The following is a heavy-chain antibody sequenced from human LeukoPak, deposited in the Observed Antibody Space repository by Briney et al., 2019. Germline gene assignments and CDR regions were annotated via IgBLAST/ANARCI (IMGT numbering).Heavy chain of an antibody. Sequence: GGSLRLSCAASGFTVSSNYMSWVRQAPGKGLEWVSVIYSGGSTYYADSVKGRFTISRDNSKNTLYLQMNSLRVEDTAVYYCARDISYYGSGRLDYWGQGTLVTVSS. CDR2: IYSGGST. CDR1: GFTVSSNY. D-gene: IGHD3-10*01. J-gene: IGHJ4*02. V-gene: IGHV3-66*01. CDR3: ARDISYYGSGRLDY.